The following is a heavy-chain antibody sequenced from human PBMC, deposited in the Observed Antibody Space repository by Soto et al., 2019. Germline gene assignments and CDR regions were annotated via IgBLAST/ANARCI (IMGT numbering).Heavy chain of an antibody. J-gene: IGHJ4*02. CDR3: ARWEYYDSSGYSYYFDY. CDR2: ISAYNGNT. D-gene: IGHD3-22*01. CDR1: GYTFTSYG. Sequence: ASVKVSCKASGYTFTSYGISWVRQAPGQGLEWMGWISAYNGNTNYAQKLQGRVTMTTDTSTSTAYMELRSLRPDDTAVYYCARWEYYDSSGYSYYFDYWGQGTLVTVSS. V-gene: IGHV1-18*01.